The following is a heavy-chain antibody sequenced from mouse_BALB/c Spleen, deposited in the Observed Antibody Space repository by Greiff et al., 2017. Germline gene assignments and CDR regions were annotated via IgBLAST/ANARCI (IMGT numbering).Heavy chain of an antibody. CDR3: AKLEGLRGYYAMDD. Sequence: VMLVESGPRLVAPSQSLSITCTVSGFSLTSYGVSWVRQPPGTGLEWLGVIWGDGSTNYHSALISRLSIRKDNSESQVFLKLNSLQTDDTATYYCAKLEGLRGYYAMDDWGQGTSVTVSS. V-gene: IGHV2-3*01. D-gene: IGHD2-4*01. J-gene: IGHJ4*01. CDR1: GFSLTSYG. CDR2: IWGDGST.